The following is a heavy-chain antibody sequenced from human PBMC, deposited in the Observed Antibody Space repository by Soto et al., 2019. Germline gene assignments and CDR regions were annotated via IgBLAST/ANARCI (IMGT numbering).Heavy chain of an antibody. CDR1: GFTFSGGW. CDR3: ARGIFGSGTANDY. V-gene: IGHV3-74*01. D-gene: IGHD3-10*01. Sequence: EVQLVESGGGLVQPGGSLRLSCAASGFTFSGGWMHWVRQAPGKGLVWVSRINGDGSGTSYADFVKGRFTISRDDAKNTLFLQMNGLRAEDTAVYCCARGIFGSGTANDYWGQGTLVTVSS. J-gene: IGHJ4*02. CDR2: INGDGSGT.